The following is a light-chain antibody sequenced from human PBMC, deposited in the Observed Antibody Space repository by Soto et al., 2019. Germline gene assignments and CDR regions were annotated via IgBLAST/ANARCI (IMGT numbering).Light chain of an antibody. CDR3: ASWETSLSGGV. CDR1: SSNIGSHY. Sequence: QSVLTQPPSVSAAPGQRATLSCSGSSSNIGSHYVSWYQQLPGAAPKLLIYDNDKRPSGIPARFSGSKSGTSATLDITGLQTGDEADYYCASWETSLSGGVFGGGTKLTVL. J-gene: IGLJ2*01. V-gene: IGLV1-51*01. CDR2: DND.